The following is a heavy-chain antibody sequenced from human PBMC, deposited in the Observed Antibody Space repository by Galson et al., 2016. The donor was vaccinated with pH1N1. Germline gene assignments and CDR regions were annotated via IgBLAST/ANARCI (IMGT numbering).Heavy chain of an antibody. J-gene: IGHJ4*02. CDR2: IIPMLDIS. D-gene: IGHD6-13*01. V-gene: IGHV1-69*04. CDR1: GGTFGSHT. CDR3: ARDPWGSSSWYDY. Sequence: SVKVSCKASGGTFGSHTISWVRQAPGQGLEWMGRIIPMLDISNYAQKFQGRVTMTTDTSTSTAYMELRSLRSDDTAVYYCARDPWGSSSWYDYWGQGTLVTVSS.